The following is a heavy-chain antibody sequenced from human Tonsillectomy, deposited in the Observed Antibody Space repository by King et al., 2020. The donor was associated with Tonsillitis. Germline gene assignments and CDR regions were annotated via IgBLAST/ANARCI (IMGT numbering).Heavy chain of an antibody. J-gene: IGHJ4*02. CDR3: ARGDPAGEDNYFDY. D-gene: IGHD7-27*01. CDR1: GFTFSNYA. V-gene: IGHV3-30*04. CDR2: ISYHGSNK. Sequence: HVQLVESGGGVVQPGRSLRLSCATSGFTFSNYAIHWVRQAPGKGLEWVAVISYHGSNKYYADSVKGRFTISRDNSKNTLYLQMNSLRAEDTAVYYCARGDPAGEDNYFDYWGQGTLVTVSS.